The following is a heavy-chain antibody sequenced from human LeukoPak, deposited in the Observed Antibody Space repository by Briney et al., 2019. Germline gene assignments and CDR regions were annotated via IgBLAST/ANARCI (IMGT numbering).Heavy chain of an antibody. V-gene: IGHV4-34*01. J-gene: IGHJ5*02. CDR3: ARQGEARAQQLKFDP. D-gene: IGHD6-13*01. CDR1: GGSFSGYY. CDR2: INHSGST. Sequence: SETLSLTCAVYGGSFSGYYWSWIRQPPGKGLEWLGEINHSGSTNYNPSLKSRVTISVDTSKNQFSLKLSSVTAADTAVYYCARQGEARAQQLKFDPWGQGTLVTVSS.